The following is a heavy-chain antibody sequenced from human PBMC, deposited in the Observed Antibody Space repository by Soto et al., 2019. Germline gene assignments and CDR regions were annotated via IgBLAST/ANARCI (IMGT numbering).Heavy chain of an antibody. D-gene: IGHD3-10*01. CDR2: LYSGGST. CDR1: GLIVSTNY. Sequence: EVQLVETGGGLIQPGGSLRLSCAASGLIVSTNYMNWVRQAPGKGLEWVSVLYSGGSTHYAGSVKGRFIISRDNSKNTVYLQMNSLRAEDTGVYYCARDRPGDEGDAFDIWGHGTLVTVSS. V-gene: IGHV3-53*02. J-gene: IGHJ3*02. CDR3: ARDRPGDEGDAFDI.